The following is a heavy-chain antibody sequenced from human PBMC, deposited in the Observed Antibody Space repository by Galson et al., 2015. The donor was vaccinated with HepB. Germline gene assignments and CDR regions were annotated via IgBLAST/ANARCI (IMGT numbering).Heavy chain of an antibody. CDR1: GYTFNSAW. J-gene: IGHJ4*02. V-gene: IGHV3-15*01. CDR3: TADVPEPLSQIDY. CDR2: IRTQSEGRT. Sequence: SLRLSCAGSGYTFNSAWMNWVRQAPGKGLEWVARIRTQSEGRTAYATPVKGRFTIARDDSNNALYLHMNNLKPEDTAMYHCTADVPEPLSQIDYWGQGTLVTVSS. D-gene: IGHD1-14*01.